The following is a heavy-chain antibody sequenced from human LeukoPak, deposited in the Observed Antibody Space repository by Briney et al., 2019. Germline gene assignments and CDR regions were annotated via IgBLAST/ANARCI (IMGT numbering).Heavy chain of an antibody. CDR1: GFTFSSYT. D-gene: IGHD1-26*01. CDR3: AFRRGSYYRGDAFDI. J-gene: IGHJ3*02. V-gene: IGHV3-23*01. CDR2: ISGSGVGT. Sequence: GGSLRLSCAASGFTFSSYTMNWVRQAPGKGLEWVSAISGSGVGTYYADSVKGQFTISRDNSKNTLYLQMNSLRAEDTAVYYCAFRRGSYYRGDAFDIWGQGTMVTVSS.